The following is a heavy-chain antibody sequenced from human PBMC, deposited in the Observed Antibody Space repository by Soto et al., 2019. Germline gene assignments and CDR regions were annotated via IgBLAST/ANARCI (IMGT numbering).Heavy chain of an antibody. V-gene: IGHV6-1*01. CDR3: AREIMAPLGVFDY. CDR2: TYYRSKWYN. CDR1: GDSVSSNTAA. J-gene: IGHJ4*02. Sequence: SQTLSLTCALSGDSVSSNTAAWNWVRQSPSRGLEWLGRTYYRSKWYNNYAVSVRSRITFNPDASKNQFSLQLNSVTPEDTAVYYCAREIMAPLGVFDYCGKGTLVTVSS. D-gene: IGHD2-8*01.